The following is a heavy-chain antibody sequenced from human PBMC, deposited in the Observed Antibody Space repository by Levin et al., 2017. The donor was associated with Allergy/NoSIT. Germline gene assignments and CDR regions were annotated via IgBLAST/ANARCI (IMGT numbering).Heavy chain of an antibody. CDR2: INSDGSDT. V-gene: IGHV3-74*01. CDR1: GFTFSSYW. CDR3: ARGGGAHAFDI. J-gene: IGHJ3*02. Sequence: GGSLRLSCAASGFTFSSYWIHWVRQAPGKGLVWVSRINSDGSDTIYADSVKGRFTVSRDNAKNTLYLQMSSLRGEDTAVYYCARGGGAHAFDIWGQGTMVTVSS. D-gene: IGHD2-15*01.